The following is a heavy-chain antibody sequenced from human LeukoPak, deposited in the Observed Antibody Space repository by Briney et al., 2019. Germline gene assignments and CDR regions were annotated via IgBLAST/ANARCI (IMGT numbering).Heavy chain of an antibody. CDR2: IKPDGSEK. CDR3: ARAVGVDY. V-gene: IGHV3-7*04. D-gene: IGHD3-10*01. J-gene: IGHJ4*02. CDR1: GFTFSSYW. Sequence: GGSLRLSCAASGFTFSSYWMSWVRQAPGKGLEWVANIKPDGSEKYYVDSVKGRFTISRDNAKKSVHLQMNSLRVEDTAVYYCARAVGVDYWGQGTLVTVSS.